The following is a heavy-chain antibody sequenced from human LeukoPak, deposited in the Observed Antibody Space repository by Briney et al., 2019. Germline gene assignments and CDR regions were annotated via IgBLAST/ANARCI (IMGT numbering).Heavy chain of an antibody. D-gene: IGHD4-17*01. V-gene: IGHV4-59*08. Sequence: SETLSLTCTVSGGSISSYYWSWIRQPPGKGLEWIGYIYYSGSTNYNPSLKSRVTISVDTSKNQFSLKLSSVTAADTAVYYCARHWDDYGDYSEAFDIWGQGTMVTVSS. CDR2: IYYSGST. CDR1: GGSISSYY. CDR3: ARHWDDYGDYSEAFDI. J-gene: IGHJ3*02.